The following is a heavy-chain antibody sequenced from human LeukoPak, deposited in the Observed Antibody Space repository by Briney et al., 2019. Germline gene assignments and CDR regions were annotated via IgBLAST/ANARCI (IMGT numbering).Heavy chain of an antibody. J-gene: IGHJ6*02. D-gene: IGHD2-2*02. CDR1: GYTFTGYG. Sequence: ASEKVPCKASGYTFTGYGISWVRQAPGQGLEWMGWISAYNGNTNYAQKLQGRVTMTTDTSTSTAYMELRSLRSDDTAVYYCARGPDSVVVPAAIFVGDYYYGMDVWGQGTTVTVSS. CDR2: ISAYNGNT. V-gene: IGHV1-18*01. CDR3: ARGPDSVVVPAAIFVGDYYYGMDV.